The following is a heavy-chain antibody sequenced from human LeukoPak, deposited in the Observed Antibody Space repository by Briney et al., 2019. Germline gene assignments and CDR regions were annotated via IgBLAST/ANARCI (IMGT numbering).Heavy chain of an antibody. CDR2: ISGSGGST. CDR1: GFTFSSYA. Sequence: GGSLRLSCAASGFTFSSYAMSRVRQAPGKGLEWVSAISGSGGSTYYADSVKGRFTISRDNSKNTLYLQMNSLRAEDTAVYYCAKDHYYYGSGSYSYYWGQGTLVTVSS. D-gene: IGHD3-10*01. J-gene: IGHJ4*02. CDR3: AKDHYYYGSGSYSYY. V-gene: IGHV3-23*01.